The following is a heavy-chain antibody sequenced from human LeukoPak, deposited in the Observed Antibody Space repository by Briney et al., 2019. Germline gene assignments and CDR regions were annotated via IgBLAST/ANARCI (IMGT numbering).Heavy chain of an antibody. V-gene: IGHV4-59*01. D-gene: IGHD4-17*01. Sequence: QVQLQESGPGLVKPSETLSLTCTVSGRSISSYYWSWIRQPPGSGPVCIGYIYYSGSTNYNPSLKSRVTISVDTSKNQFSLKLSSVTAADTAVYYCARAGDGAYYYYYMDVWGKGTTVTVSS. CDR3: ARAGDGAYYYYYMDV. CDR1: GRSISSYY. J-gene: IGHJ6*03. CDR2: IYYSGST.